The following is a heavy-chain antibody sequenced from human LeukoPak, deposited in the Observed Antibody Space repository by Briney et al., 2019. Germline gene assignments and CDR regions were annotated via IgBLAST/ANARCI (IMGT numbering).Heavy chain of an antibody. CDR3: ARGAPMVVPSDYGPGYFRL. CDR2: INPSGASR. V-gene: IGHV1-46*01. D-gene: IGHD2-15*01. CDR1: GYTFTSSY. Sequence: GASVKVSCKASGYTFTSSYMHWLRQAPGHGLEWMGIINPSGASRSYAQKFQGTVTMTTDTSTSTVYMELSSLRSGDTAVYYCARGAPMVVPSDYGPGYFRLWGQGTLVTVSS. J-gene: IGHJ1*01.